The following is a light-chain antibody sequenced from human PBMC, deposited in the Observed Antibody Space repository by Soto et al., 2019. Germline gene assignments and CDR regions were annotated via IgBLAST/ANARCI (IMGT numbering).Light chain of an antibody. Sequence: QSALTQPPSVSAAPGQTVTISCSGGDSNLGNNDVSWYQQFPGTAPKLLIYDSDKRPSGIPGRFSGSKSGTSATLAITGLRTGDEADYFCGTWDGSLSGAVFGGGTKLTVL. CDR1: DSNLGNND. J-gene: IGLJ3*02. V-gene: IGLV1-51*01. CDR2: DSD. CDR3: GTWDGSLSGAV.